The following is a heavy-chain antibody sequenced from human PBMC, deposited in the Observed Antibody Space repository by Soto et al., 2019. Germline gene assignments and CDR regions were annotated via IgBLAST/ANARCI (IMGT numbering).Heavy chain of an antibody. CDR3: ATPLGYCSGGSCPIDY. J-gene: IGHJ4*02. CDR2: IYPSDSYT. Sequence: GESLKISCKGSGYTFTNDWITWVRQMPGKGLELMGRIYPSDSYTNYSPSFQGHVTISADKSINTAYLQWSSLKASDTAMYYCATPLGYCSGGSCPIDYWGQGTLVTV. CDR1: GYTFTNDW. D-gene: IGHD2-15*01. V-gene: IGHV5-10-1*01.